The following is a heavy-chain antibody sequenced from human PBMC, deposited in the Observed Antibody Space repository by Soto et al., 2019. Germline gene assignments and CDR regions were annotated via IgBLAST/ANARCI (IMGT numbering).Heavy chain of an antibody. CDR1: GGSVSSYY. D-gene: IGHD6-25*01. CDR3: ARDGSDSYGLDV. V-gene: IGHV4-4*07. Sequence: KPSETLSLTCTVSGGSVSSYYWSWVRQPAGKGLEWIGRLYNSGNTNYNPSLKSRVIMSAEMSKNQFSLKLSSVTAADTAVYYCARDGSDSYGLDVWGQGTTVTVSS. CDR2: LYNSGNT. J-gene: IGHJ6*02.